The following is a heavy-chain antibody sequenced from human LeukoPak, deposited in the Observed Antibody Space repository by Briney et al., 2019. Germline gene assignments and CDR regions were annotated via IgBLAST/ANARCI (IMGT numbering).Heavy chain of an antibody. V-gene: IGHV1-2*02. D-gene: IGHD2-15*01. CDR1: GYTFTGYY. Sequence: RASVKVSCKASGYTFTGYYMHWVRQAPGQGLEWMGWINPNSGGTNYAQKFQGRVTMTRDTSISTAYMELSRLRSDDTAVYYCARVVVAATPGAFDIWGQGTMVTVSS. CDR3: ARVVVAATPGAFDI. J-gene: IGHJ3*02. CDR2: INPNSGGT.